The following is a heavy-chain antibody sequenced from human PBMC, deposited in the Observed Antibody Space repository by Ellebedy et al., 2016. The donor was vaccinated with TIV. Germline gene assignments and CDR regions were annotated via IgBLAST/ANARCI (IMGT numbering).Heavy chain of an antibody. CDR1: GTTLTTGSYY. D-gene: IGHD5-12*01. CDR3: ARVYAGYDFDH. V-gene: IGHV4-61*01. J-gene: IGHJ4*02. CDR2: GYYTGAT. Sequence: MPSETLSLTCTVSGTTLTTGSYYWSWVRQPPGKRLEWIGYGYYTGATRYSPSLKSRVTISLDTSQNQFSLNLNSVTAADTAVYYCARVYAGYDFDHWGQGILVTVSS.